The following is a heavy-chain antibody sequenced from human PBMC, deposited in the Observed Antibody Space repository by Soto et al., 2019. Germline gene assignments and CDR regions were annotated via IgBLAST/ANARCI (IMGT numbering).Heavy chain of an antibody. CDR2: IDGDGSA. V-gene: IGHV3-23*01. CDR1: GFTLSNYA. Sequence: EVQLLESGGGLVQPGGSLRLSCVASGFTLSNYAMSWVRQAPGKGLEWVSVIDGDGSAKFADSVKGRLTVSRDKSNNTLYLQMDSLRAEDTAIYYCAKDAVSYNGIYDPFDIWGRGTMVTVSS. CDR3: AKDAVSYNGIYDPFDI. J-gene: IGHJ3*02. D-gene: IGHD1-1*01.